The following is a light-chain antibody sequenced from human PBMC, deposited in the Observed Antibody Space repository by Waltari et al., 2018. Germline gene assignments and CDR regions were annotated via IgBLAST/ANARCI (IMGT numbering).Light chain of an antibody. Sequence: SALTQPASVSGSPGQSITISCTGTSSDVGGYNYVSWYQQHPVKAPKLMIYDVSKRPSGVSDRFSGSKSGNTASLTISGLQAEDEADYYCSSYTSSSTRVFGGGTKLTVL. CDR3: SSYTSSSTRV. CDR1: SSDVGGYNY. J-gene: IGLJ2*01. CDR2: DVS. V-gene: IGLV2-14*01.